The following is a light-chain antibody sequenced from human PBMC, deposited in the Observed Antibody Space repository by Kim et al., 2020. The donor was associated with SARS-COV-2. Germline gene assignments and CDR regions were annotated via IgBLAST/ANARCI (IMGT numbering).Light chain of an antibody. Sequence: GQTSRITCQGDRLRSYYASWYQQKPGQAPVLVIYGKNNRPSGIPDRFSGSSSGNTASLTITGAQAEDEADYYCNSRDSSGNHWVFGGGTQLTVL. CDR2: GKN. V-gene: IGLV3-19*01. J-gene: IGLJ3*02. CDR3: NSRDSSGNHWV. CDR1: RLRSYY.